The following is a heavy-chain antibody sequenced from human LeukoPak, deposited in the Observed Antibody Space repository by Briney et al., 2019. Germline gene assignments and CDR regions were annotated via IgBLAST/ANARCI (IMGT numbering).Heavy chain of an antibody. V-gene: IGHV4-59*01. CDR1: GGXMSNYY. CDR3: ATNLPGYSYGYWVA. D-gene: IGHD5-18*01. CDR2: MFYTGSG. J-gene: IGHJ5*02. Sequence: SETLSLTCTVSGGXMSNYYWNWIRQPPGKGLEWIGYMFYTGSGKYNPSLKSRVAISVDTSKRQISLKLTSVTAADTAVYYCATNLPGYSYGYWVAWGQGTLVTVSS.